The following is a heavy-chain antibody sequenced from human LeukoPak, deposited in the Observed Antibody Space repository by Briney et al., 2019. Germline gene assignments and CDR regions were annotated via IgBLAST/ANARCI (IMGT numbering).Heavy chain of an antibody. CDR3: ARIVTGTTNWFDP. Sequence: GASVKVSCKASGYTFTGYYMHWVRQAPGQGLEWMGRINPNSGGTNYAQKFQGRVTMTRDTSISTAYMELSRLRSDDTAVYYCARIVTGTTNWFDPWGQGTLVTVSS. V-gene: IGHV1-2*06. CDR1: GYTFTGYY. J-gene: IGHJ5*02. D-gene: IGHD1-7*01. CDR2: INPNSGGT.